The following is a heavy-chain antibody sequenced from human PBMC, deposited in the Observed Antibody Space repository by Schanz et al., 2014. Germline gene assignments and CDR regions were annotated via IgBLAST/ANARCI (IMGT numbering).Heavy chain of an antibody. V-gene: IGHV3-33*01. CDR3: ARVRAAHPYYYGMDV. CDR1: GFTFSSYG. J-gene: IGHJ6*02. CDR2: IWYDGSNE. Sequence: LVESGGGVVQPGRSLRLSCAASGFTFSSYGMHWVRQVPGKGLEWVAVIWYDGSNEYYADSVKGRFTISRDNAENSLYLQMNSLRAEDTAVYYCARVRAAHPYYYGMDVWGQGTTVTVSS. D-gene: IGHD6-6*01.